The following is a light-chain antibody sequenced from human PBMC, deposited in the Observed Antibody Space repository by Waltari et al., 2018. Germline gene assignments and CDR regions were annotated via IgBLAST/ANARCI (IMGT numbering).Light chain of an antibody. CDR2: EVN. CDR3: TSYTSSITYV. J-gene: IGLJ1*01. CDR1: SSDVGGYNY. Sequence: QSALTQPASVSGSPGQSITISCTGTSSDVGGYNYVSWYQQHPGKAPKRMIYEVNNRSAGVSDRVSGSKSGNTASLTISGLQAEDEADYYCTSYTSSITYVFGTGTKVTVL. V-gene: IGLV2-14*01.